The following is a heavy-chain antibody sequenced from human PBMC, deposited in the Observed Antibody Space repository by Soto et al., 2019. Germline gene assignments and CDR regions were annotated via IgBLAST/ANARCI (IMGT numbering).Heavy chain of an antibody. CDR1: GGSISSSNW. Sequence: SETLSLTCAVSGGSISSSNWWSWVRQPPGKGLEWIGEIYHSGSTNYDPPLKSRVTISVDKSKNQFSLKLSSVTAADTAVYYCARGGKHYDILTGYYNPPGFDYWGQGTLVTVSS. CDR3: ARGGKHYDILTGYYNPPGFDY. D-gene: IGHD3-9*01. V-gene: IGHV4-4*02. J-gene: IGHJ4*02. CDR2: IYHSGST.